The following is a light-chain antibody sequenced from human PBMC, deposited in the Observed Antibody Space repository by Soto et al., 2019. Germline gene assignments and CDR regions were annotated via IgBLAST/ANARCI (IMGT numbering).Light chain of an antibody. CDR3: AAWDDSLNGREV. J-gene: IGLJ1*01. CDR1: SSNIGSNS. CDR2: SNN. Sequence: QSVLTQPPSASGTPGQRVTISCSGSSSNIGSNSVNWYQQLPGAAPKLLIYSNNQRPSGVPDRFSGSKSGTSASLAISGLQSEDAADYYCAAWDDSLNGREVFGTGTKLTVL. V-gene: IGLV1-44*01.